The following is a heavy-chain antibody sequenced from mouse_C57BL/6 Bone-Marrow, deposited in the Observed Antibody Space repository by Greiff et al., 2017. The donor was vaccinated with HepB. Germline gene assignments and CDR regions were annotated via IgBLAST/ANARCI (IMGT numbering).Heavy chain of an antibody. CDR1: GFNIKDDY. V-gene: IGHV14-4*01. J-gene: IGHJ4*01. CDR3: TTHYYGSSYGAMDY. CDR2: IDPENGDT. D-gene: IGHD1-1*01. Sequence: VQLQQSGAELVRPGASVKLSCTASGFNIKDDYMHWVKQRPEQGLEWIGWIDPENGDTEYASKFQGKATITADTSSNTAYLQLSSLTSEDTAVYYCTTHYYGSSYGAMDYWGQGTSVTVSS.